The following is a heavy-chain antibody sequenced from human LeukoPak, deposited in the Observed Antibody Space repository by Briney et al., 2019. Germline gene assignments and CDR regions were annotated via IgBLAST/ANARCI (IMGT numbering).Heavy chain of an antibody. CDR3: ARASSGWSNYYYMDV. J-gene: IGHJ6*03. CDR1: GGSISSYH. V-gene: IGHV4-4*07. D-gene: IGHD6-19*01. Sequence: KPSETLSLTCTVSGGSISSYHWSWIRQPAGKGLEWIGRIYTSGSTNYNPSLKSRVTMSVDTSKNQFSLKLSSVTAADTAVYYCARASSGWSNYYYMDVWGKGTTVTVSS. CDR2: IYTSGST.